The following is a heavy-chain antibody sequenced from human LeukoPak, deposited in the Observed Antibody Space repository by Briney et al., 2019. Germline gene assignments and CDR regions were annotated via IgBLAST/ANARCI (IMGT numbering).Heavy chain of an antibody. V-gene: IGHV4-34*01. CDR2: INHSGST. Sequence: SETLSLTCAVYGGSFSGYYWSWIRQPPGKGLEWIGEINHSGSTNYNPSLKSRVTISVDTSKNQFSLKLSSVTAADTAVYYCAGVPWDIVVVPAAVGGDAFDIWGQGTMVTVSS. J-gene: IGHJ3*02. CDR3: AGVPWDIVVVPAAVGGDAFDI. D-gene: IGHD2-2*01. CDR1: GGSFSGYY.